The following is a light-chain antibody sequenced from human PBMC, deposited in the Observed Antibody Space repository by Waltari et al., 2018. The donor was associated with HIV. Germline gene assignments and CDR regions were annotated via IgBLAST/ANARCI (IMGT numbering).Light chain of an antibody. CDR1: QTLLSSSNNKNY. CDR2: WAS. CDR3: QQYYRTPLA. V-gene: IGKV4-1*01. Sequence: DILLTQSPDSLAVSPGERATINCKARQTLLSSSNNKNYLAWYQHKPGQPPKLLIYWASTRQSGVPDRFSGSGSGTNFNLTINKLQAEDVATYYCQQYYRTPLAFGGGTKVGL. J-gene: IGKJ4*01.